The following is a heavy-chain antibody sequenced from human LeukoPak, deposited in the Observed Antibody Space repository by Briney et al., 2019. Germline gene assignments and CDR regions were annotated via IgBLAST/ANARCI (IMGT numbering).Heavy chain of an antibody. J-gene: IGHJ4*02. CDR3: AKVWPVDGSGSRLGY. CDR1: GFTFSSYA. D-gene: IGHD3-10*01. CDR2: ISGSGGST. V-gene: IGHV3-23*01. Sequence: PGGSLRLSCAASGFTFSSYAMSWDRQAPGKGLEWVSAISGSGGSTYYADSVKGRFTISRDNSKNTLYLQMNSLRAEDTAVYYCAKVWPVDGSGSRLGYWGQGTLVTVSS.